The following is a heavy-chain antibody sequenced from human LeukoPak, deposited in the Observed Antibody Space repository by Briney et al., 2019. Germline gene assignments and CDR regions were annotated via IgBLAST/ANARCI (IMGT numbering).Heavy chain of an antibody. D-gene: IGHD1-7*01. J-gene: IGHJ4*02. V-gene: IGHV4-59*01. CDR1: GGSISSYH. CDR3: ARRSRTYYFDY. Sequence: SETLSLTCTVSGGSISSYHWSWIRQPPGKGLEWIGYISYSGSTNYNPSLKSRLIISVDPSKNQFSLKLSSVTAADTAVYFCARRSRTYYFDYWGQGTLVTVSS. CDR2: ISYSGST.